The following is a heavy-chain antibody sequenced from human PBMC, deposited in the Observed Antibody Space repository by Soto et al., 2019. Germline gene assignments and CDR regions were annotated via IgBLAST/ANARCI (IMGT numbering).Heavy chain of an antibody. CDR3: ARLIHCKTTSCYFDY. Sequence: QLQLQESGPGLVKPSETLSLTCTVSGGSISSSSYYWAWVRQSPGKGLEWIGSVYYSGTTYYNPSLKSRVTLSGDTSKNQFSLKLSSVTAADTAVFYCARLIHCKTTSCYFDYWGQGTLVTVSS. CDR2: VYYSGTT. V-gene: IGHV4-39*01. J-gene: IGHJ4*02. D-gene: IGHD2-2*01. CDR1: GGSISSSSYY.